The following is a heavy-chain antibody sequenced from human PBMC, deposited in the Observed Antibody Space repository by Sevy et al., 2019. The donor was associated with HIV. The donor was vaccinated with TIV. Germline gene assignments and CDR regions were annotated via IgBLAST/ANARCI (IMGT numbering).Heavy chain of an antibody. CDR1: GFTLSSFW. Sequence: GGSLRLSCAASGFTLSSFWMTWVRQAPGKGLEWVANIEEDGSDKKYLDSVKGRFTISGDNAKNSLYLQMNSLRAEDTAVYYCARDKNHYDRSVYYDAFDIWGQGTMVTVSS. J-gene: IGHJ3*02. D-gene: IGHD3-22*01. V-gene: IGHV3-7*03. CDR2: IEEDGSDK. CDR3: ARDKNHYDRSVYYDAFDI.